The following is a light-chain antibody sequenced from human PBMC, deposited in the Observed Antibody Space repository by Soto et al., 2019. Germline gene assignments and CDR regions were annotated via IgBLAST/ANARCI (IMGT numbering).Light chain of an antibody. CDR3: QKYTNVPT. J-gene: IGKJ4*01. CDR2: AAS. Sequence: DIQMTQSPSSLSASVGDRVTITCRASQGISTYLAWYQQIPGKVPKLLISAASTLQSGVPSRFSGSGSWTDFTLTISSLQPEDVATYYCQKYTNVPTFGGGTKVEIK. V-gene: IGKV1-27*01. CDR1: QGISTY.